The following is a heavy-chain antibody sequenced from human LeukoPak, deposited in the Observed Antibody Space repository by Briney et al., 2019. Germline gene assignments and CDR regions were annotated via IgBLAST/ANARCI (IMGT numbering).Heavy chain of an antibody. CDR1: GFTFSSYS. CDR3: ARDFRPQETTVVTPVY. Sequence: PGGSLRLSCAASGFTFSSYSMNWVRQAPGKGLEWVSSISSSSSYIYYADSVKGRFTISRDNAKNSLYLQMNSLRAEDTAVYYCARDFRPQETTVVTPVYWGRGTLVTVSS. J-gene: IGHJ4*02. CDR2: ISSSSSYI. D-gene: IGHD4-23*01. V-gene: IGHV3-21*01.